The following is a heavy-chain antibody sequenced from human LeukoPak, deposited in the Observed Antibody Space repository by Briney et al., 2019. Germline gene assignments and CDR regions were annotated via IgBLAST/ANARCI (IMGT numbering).Heavy chain of an antibody. V-gene: IGHV3-13*01. CDR2: IGTSGGT. J-gene: IGHJ4*02. CDR1: GFTFSGYD. CDR3: AKDRPPSSTNPYYFDY. D-gene: IGHD2-2*01. Sequence: GGSLRLSCAASGFTFSGYDMHWVRQGTGRGLEWVSAIGTSGGTHYADSVKGRFTISRDNSKNTLYLQMNSLRAEDTAVYYCAKDRPPSSTNPYYFDYWGQGTLVTVSS.